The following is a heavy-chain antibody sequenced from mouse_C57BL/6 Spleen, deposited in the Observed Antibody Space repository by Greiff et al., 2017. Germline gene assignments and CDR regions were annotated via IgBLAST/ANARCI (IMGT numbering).Heavy chain of an antibody. CDR3: ASPGSSADWYFDV. CDR2: INPNNGGT. V-gene: IGHV1-22*01. J-gene: IGHJ1*03. Sequence: EVQLQESGPELVKPGASVKMSCKASGYTFTDYNMHWVKQSPGKSLEWIGYINPNNGGTSYNQKFKGKATLTVNKSSSTAYMELRSLTSEDSAVDYCASPGSSADWYFDVWGTGTTVTVSS. CDR1: GYTFTDYN. D-gene: IGHD1-1*01.